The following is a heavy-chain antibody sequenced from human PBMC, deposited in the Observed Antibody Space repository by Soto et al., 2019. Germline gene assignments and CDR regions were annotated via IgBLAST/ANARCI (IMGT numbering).Heavy chain of an antibody. J-gene: IGHJ6*02. CDR3: ARHDCSSTSCYYYYYYSMDV. D-gene: IGHD2-2*01. Sequence: QVQLVQSGAEVKKPGSSVKVSCKTSGGTFSSYAISWVRQAPGQGLEWMGGSIPIFDTANYAQKFQGRVTITADESTRTAYMELSSLRSEDTAVYYCARHDCSSTSCYYYYYYSMDVWGQGTTVTVSS. CDR1: GGTFSSYA. CDR2: SIPIFDTA. V-gene: IGHV1-69*12.